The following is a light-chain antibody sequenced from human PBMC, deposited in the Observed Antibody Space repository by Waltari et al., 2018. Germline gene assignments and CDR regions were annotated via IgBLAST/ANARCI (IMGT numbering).Light chain of an antibody. CDR3: KQYNRWPPIT. Sequence: VMTQSPATLSVSPRERATLPCRASQSIYDNLAWYQHKPGQAPRLLIYRASTRATGIPARFSGRGYGTEFTLTISSLQSEDSAVYYCKQYNRWPPITFGQGTRLEIK. V-gene: IGKV3-15*01. CDR1: QSIYDN. CDR2: RAS. J-gene: IGKJ5*01.